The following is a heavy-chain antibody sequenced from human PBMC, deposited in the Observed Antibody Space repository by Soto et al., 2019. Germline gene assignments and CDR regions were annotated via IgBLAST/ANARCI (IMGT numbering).Heavy chain of an antibody. D-gene: IGHD3-22*01. V-gene: IGHV3-23*01. Sequence: GGSLRLSCAASGFTFTSYAMSWVRQAPGKGLEWVSAITSGGGSTAYYADSVKGRFTISRDNSNNTVFLQMNSLRAEDTALYYCAKVRVILVARGYFDLWGRGTLVTVSS. J-gene: IGHJ2*01. CDR2: TSGGGSTA. CDR1: GFTFTSYA. CDR3: AKVRVILVARGYFDL.